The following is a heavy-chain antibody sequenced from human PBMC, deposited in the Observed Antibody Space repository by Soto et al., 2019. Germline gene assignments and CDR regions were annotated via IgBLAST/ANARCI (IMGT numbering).Heavy chain of an antibody. J-gene: IGHJ3*02. V-gene: IGHV3-48*02. CDR2: ISSSSSTI. Sequence: PGGSLRLSCAASGFTFSSYSMNWVRQAPGKGLEWVSYISSSSSTIYYADSVKGRFTISRDNAKNSLYLQMNSLRDEDTAVYYCARDLRDDSSGYYTPPEAFDIWGQGTMVTVSS. CDR1: GFTFSSYS. D-gene: IGHD3-22*01. CDR3: ARDLRDDSSGYYTPPEAFDI.